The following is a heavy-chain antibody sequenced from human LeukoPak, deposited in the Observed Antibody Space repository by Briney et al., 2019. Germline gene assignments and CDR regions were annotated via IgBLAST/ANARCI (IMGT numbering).Heavy chain of an antibody. D-gene: IGHD6-13*01. V-gene: IGHV6-1*01. J-gene: IGHJ4*02. CDR1: GDSLFTNGVA. Sequence: SQTLSLTCDISGDSLFTNGVAWNWIRQSPSRGLEWLGGTYYRSKWSFEYALSVKSRISINADTSKTQFSLQLSSVTPEDTAVYYCARGKYSSFDIWGQGTLVTVSS. CDR3: ARGKYSSFDI. CDR2: TYYRSKWSF.